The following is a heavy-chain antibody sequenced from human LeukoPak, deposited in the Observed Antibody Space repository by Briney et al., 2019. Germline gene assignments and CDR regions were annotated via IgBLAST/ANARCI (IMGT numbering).Heavy chain of an antibody. V-gene: IGHV1-8*03. Sequence: ASVKVSCRASGYTFTSYDINWVRQATGQGLEWMGWMNPNSGNTGYAQKFQGRVTITRNTSISTAYMELSSLRSEDTAVYYCVVDTAMVIFDYWGQGTLVTVSS. D-gene: IGHD5-18*01. CDR2: MNPNSGNT. CDR1: GYTFTSYD. J-gene: IGHJ4*02. CDR3: VVDTAMVIFDY.